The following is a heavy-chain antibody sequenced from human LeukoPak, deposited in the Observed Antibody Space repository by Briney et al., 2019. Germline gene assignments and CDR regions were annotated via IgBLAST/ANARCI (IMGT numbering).Heavy chain of an antibody. D-gene: IGHD2-15*01. CDR3: ASHLGRTPLPPV. Sequence: PSETLSLTCTDSGGSISSGGYYWSWIRQHPGKGLEWIGYIYYSGSTYYNPSLKSRVTISVDTSKNQFSLKLSSVTAADTAVYYCASHLGRTPLPPVWGQGTLVTVSS. V-gene: IGHV4-31*03. CDR2: IYYSGST. J-gene: IGHJ4*02. CDR1: GGSISSGGYY.